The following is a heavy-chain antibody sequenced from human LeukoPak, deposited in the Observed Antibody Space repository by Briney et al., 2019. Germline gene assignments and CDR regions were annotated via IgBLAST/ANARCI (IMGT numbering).Heavy chain of an antibody. V-gene: IGHV4-4*02. CDR1: GGSISSSNW. Sequence: PSGTLSLTCAVSGGSISSSNWWSWVRQPPGKGLEWIGEINHSGSTNYNSSLKSRVTISVDTSKNQFSLKVNSVTAADTAVYYCARGSDYDSSACEYWGQGTLVTFSS. CDR3: ARGSDYDSSACEY. D-gene: IGHD3-22*01. CDR2: INHSGST. J-gene: IGHJ4*02.